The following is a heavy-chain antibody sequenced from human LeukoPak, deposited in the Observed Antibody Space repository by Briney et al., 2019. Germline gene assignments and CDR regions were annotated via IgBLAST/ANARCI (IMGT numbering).Heavy chain of an antibody. V-gene: IGHV4-59*01. CDR2: LYYSGST. CDR1: GASISSYY. Sequence: PSETLSLTCTVSGASISSYYCSWIRQPPGKGLEYIGYLYYSGSTNYNPSLKSRVTISADTSKNQFSLKLSSVTAADTAVYYCASFSGWQYYFDYWGRGTLVTVSS. J-gene: IGHJ4*02. CDR3: ASFSGWQYYFDY. D-gene: IGHD6-19*01.